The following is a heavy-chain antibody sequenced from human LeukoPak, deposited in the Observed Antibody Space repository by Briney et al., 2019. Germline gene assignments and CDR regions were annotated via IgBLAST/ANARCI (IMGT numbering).Heavy chain of an antibody. Sequence: GGSLRLSCAASGFTFSDHYMSWIRQAPGKGLEWVSYISHTGTTIYYADSVKGRFTISRDNAKNSLYLQMNSLRAEDTAVYYCARSLTLYYDSSGYYFGPNDYWGQGTLVTVSS. V-gene: IGHV3-11*04. J-gene: IGHJ4*02. CDR3: ARSLTLYYDSSGYYFGPNDY. CDR2: ISHTGTTI. D-gene: IGHD3-22*01. CDR1: GFTFSDHY.